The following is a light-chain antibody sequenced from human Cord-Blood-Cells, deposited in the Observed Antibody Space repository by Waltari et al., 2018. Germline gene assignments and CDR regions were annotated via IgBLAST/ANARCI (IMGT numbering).Light chain of an antibody. V-gene: IGLV2-11*01. CDR1: SRDVGGYHY. Sequence: QSALTQPRSVSGSPGQSVTISCTGTSRDVGGYHYVSLYQQHPGKAPKLMIYDVSKRPSGVPDRFSGYKSANTASLTISGLQAEDEADYYCCSYAGSYTYVFGTGTKVTVL. CDR2: DVS. CDR3: CSYAGSYTYV. J-gene: IGLJ1*01.